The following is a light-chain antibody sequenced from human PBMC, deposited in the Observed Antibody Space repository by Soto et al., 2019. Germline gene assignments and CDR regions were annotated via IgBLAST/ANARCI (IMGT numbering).Light chain of an antibody. CDR3: QQLNSYPRT. CDR2: AAS. Sequence: IQLTQSPSSLSASVGDRVTITCRASQGISSYLVWYQQKPGKAPKLLIYAASTLQSGVPSRFSGSGSGTDFPLTISSLQPEDFATYYCQQLNSYPRTFGQGTKVEIK. J-gene: IGKJ1*01. CDR1: QGISSY. V-gene: IGKV1-9*01.